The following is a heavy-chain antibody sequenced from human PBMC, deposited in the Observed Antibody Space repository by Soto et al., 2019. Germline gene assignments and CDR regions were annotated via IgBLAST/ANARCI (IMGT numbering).Heavy chain of an antibody. D-gene: IGHD5-12*01. Sequence: QVQLVESGGGVVQPGRSLRLSCAASGFTFSSYAMHWVRQAPGKGLEWVAVISYDGSNKYYADSVKGRFTISRDNSKNTLYLQMNSLRAEDTAVYYCARGRDGYNYVYVDYWGQGTLLTVSS. CDR1: GFTFSSYA. J-gene: IGHJ4*02. CDR3: ARGRDGYNYVYVDY. V-gene: IGHV3-30-3*01. CDR2: ISYDGSNK.